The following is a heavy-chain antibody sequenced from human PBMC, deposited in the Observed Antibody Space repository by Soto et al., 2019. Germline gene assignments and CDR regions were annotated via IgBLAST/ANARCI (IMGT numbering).Heavy chain of an antibody. Sequence: HTLSLTCAIAGDSVSSNSAAWNWIRQSPSRGLEWLGRTYYRSKWYNDYAVSVKSRITINPDTSKNQFSLQLNSVTPEDTAVYYCARGQSSSRAYYYYGMDVLGQRTTVAVSS. D-gene: IGHD6-6*01. CDR3: ARGQSSSRAYYYYGMDV. CDR2: TYYRSKWYN. CDR1: GDSVSSNSAA. J-gene: IGHJ6*02. V-gene: IGHV6-1*01.